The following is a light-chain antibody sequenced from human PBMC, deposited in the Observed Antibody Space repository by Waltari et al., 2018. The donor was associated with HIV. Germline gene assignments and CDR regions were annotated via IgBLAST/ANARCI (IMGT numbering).Light chain of an antibody. CDR2: RKS. V-gene: IGLV1-44*01. J-gene: IGLJ1*01. CDR1: SSNIGSYT. Sequence: QSVLTQPPSASGTPGNRVTISCSGSSSNIGSYTVNWYQHLPATAPKLLIFRKSQRPSGVPNESSPSKSATSASLAISGLQSEGEADYYCAAWDDSLKGYVFGTGTRVTVL. CDR3: AAWDDSLKGYV.